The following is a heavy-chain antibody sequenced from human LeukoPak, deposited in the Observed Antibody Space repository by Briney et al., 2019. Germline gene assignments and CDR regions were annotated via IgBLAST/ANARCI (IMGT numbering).Heavy chain of an antibody. D-gene: IGHD6-13*01. CDR3: AKLYTSRWYNDY. V-gene: IGHV3-48*01. CDR2: ISSSSSTI. J-gene: IGHJ4*02. Sequence: GGSLRLSCAASGFSFSSYSMNWVRQAPGKGLEWVSYISSSSSTIYYADSVKGRFTISRDNSKNTLYLQMNSLRAEDTAVYYCAKLYTSRWYNDYWGQGTLVTVSS. CDR1: GFSFSSYS.